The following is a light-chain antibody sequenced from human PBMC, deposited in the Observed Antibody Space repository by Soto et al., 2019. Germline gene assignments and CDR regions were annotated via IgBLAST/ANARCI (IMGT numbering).Light chain of an antibody. CDR1: NNDVGAYNY. CDR2: EVS. J-gene: IGLJ3*02. Sequence: QSALTQPASVSGSPGQSITISCTGTNNDVGAYNYVSWYQQHPDKAPKLMIFEVSDRPSGVSNRFSGSNSGNTASLTISGLQAEDEADYFCSSHTSNSTLVFGGGTKLTVL. V-gene: IGLV2-14*01. CDR3: SSHTSNSTLV.